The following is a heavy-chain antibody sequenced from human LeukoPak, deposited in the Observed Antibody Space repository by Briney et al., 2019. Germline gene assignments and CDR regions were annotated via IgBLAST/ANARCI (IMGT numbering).Heavy chain of an antibody. CDR3: VSGSLQSGYNFDY. D-gene: IGHD3-3*01. CDR2: IKYDGSAT. V-gene: IGHV3-74*01. J-gene: IGHJ4*02. CDR1: GFTFSNYW. Sequence: GGSLRLSCAASGFTFSNYWMHWIRQVPGKGLVWVSHIKYDGSATNYADSVKGRFTISRDNAKNTLYSQMNSLRAEDTAVYYCVSGSLQSGYNFDYWGQGALVTVSS.